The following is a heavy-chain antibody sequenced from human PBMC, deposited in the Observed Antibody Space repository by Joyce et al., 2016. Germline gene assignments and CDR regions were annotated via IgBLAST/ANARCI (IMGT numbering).Heavy chain of an antibody. Sequence: QMQLVQSGAEVKQPGSSVKVSCRAFGGTRSGYAISWVRQDPGQGLEWRGGITPIFATAKYAQKFQTRLTITADKSTNTAYMELSSLRSEDTAIYYCVRVRQSGNINDYWGQGTQVTVSS. CDR2: ITPIFATA. CDR3: VRVRQSGNINDY. V-gene: IGHV1-69*06. CDR1: GGTRSGYA. J-gene: IGHJ4*02.